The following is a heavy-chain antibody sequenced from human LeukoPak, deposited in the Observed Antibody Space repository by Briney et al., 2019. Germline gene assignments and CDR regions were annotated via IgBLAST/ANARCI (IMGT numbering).Heavy chain of an antibody. CDR1: GYTFTGYY. D-gene: IGHD3-10*01. J-gene: IGHJ4*02. V-gene: IGHV1-2*02. CDR3: ARDQLDGSGPDY. CDR2: INPNSGGT. Sequence: ASVKVSCKASGYTFTGYYMHWVRQAPGQGLEWRGWINPNSGGTNYAQKFQGRVTMTRDTSISTAYMELSRLISDDTAVYYCARDQLDGSGPDYWGQGTLVTVSS.